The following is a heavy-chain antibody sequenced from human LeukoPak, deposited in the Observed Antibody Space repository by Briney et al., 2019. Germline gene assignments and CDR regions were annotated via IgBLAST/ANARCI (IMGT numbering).Heavy chain of an antibody. CDR2: IYYSGST. J-gene: IGHJ4*02. CDR1: GGSVSSGSYY. CDR3: ARQGYSYGYYFDY. Sequence: SETLSLTCTVSGGSVSSGSYYWSWIRQPPGKGLEWIGYIYYSGSTNYNPSLKSRVTISVDTSKNQFSLKLSSVTAADTAVYYCARQGYSYGYYFDYWGQGTLVTVSS. D-gene: IGHD5-18*01. V-gene: IGHV4-61*01.